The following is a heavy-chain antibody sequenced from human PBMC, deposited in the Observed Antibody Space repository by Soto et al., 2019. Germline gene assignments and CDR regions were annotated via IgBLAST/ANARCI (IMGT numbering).Heavy chain of an antibody. J-gene: IGHJ4*02. V-gene: IGHV3-30*18. CDR1: GFTFSSYG. CDR3: AKIKGDTAMVGDY. D-gene: IGHD5-18*01. Sequence: QVQLVESGGGVVQPGRSLRLSCAASGFTFSSYGMHWVRQAPGEGLEWVAVISYDGSNKYYADSVKGRFTISRDNSKNTLYLQMNSLRAEDTAVYYCAKIKGDTAMVGDYWGQGTLVTVSS. CDR2: ISYDGSNK.